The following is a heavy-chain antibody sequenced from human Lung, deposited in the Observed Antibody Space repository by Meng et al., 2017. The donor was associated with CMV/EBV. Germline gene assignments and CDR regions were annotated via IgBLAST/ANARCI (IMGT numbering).Heavy chain of an antibody. CDR1: GFTFSSYW. CDR3: ARVQFLEKPNDAFNI. CDR2: IDQDGTEV. V-gene: IGHV3-7*03. J-gene: IGHJ3*02. Sequence: GESLKISCAASGFTFSSYWMTWVRRSPGRGLEWVANIDQDGTEVVYVDSVKGRFSISRDNAKNALHLQMDRLRPDDTAVYYCARVQFLEKPNDAFNIWGQRTMVTVSS. D-gene: IGHD2-21*01.